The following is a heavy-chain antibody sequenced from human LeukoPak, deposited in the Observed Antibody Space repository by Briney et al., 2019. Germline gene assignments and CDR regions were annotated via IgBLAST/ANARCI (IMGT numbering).Heavy chain of an antibody. CDR1: GGSFSSYY. V-gene: IGHV3-23*01. J-gene: IGHJ4*02. CDR3: ARGIPEQIAAAGEGGFDY. CDR2: ISGSGSDGST. D-gene: IGHD6-13*01. Sequence: ETLSLTCAVYGGSFSSYYWSWIRQPPGKGLEWVSGISGSGSDGSTYYADSVKGRFTISRDNSKNTLYLQMNSLRAEDTAVYYCARGIPEQIAAAGEGGFDYWGQGTLVTVSS.